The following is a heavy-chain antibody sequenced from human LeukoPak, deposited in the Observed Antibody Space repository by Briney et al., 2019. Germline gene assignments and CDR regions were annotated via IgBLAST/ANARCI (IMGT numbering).Heavy chain of an antibody. Sequence: ASVKVSCKVSGYTLTELSMHWVRQAPGKGLEWMGGFDPEDGETIYAQKFQGRVTMTEDTSTDTAYMELSSLRSEDTAVYYCATPTYYYGPGSYYFDYWGQGTLVTVSS. J-gene: IGHJ4*02. CDR3: ATPTYYYGPGSYYFDY. V-gene: IGHV1-24*01. D-gene: IGHD3-10*01. CDR1: GYTLTELS. CDR2: FDPEDGET.